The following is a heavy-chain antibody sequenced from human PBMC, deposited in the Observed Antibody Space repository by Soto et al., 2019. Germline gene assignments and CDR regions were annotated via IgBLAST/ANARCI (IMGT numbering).Heavy chain of an antibody. V-gene: IGHV3-11*01. CDR2: ISHSGKTI. CDR1: GFTFRDYY. Sequence: GGSLRLSCATSGFTFRDYYFSWIRQAPGKRLEWISYISHSGKTIYYADSVKGRFTISRDDAKNTLYLQMNSLRAEDTAMYYCTRRDSGAFDVWGHGTMVTVSS. J-gene: IGHJ3*01. CDR3: TRRDSGAFDV.